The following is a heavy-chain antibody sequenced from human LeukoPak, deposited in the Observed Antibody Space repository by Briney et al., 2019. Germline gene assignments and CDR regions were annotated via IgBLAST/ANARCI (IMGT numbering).Heavy chain of an antibody. CDR2: IDTNTGNP. D-gene: IGHD3-22*01. J-gene: IGHJ4*02. CDR3: ARGYDTTGYFSY. CDR1: XXXXXXXT. V-gene: IGHV7-4-1*02. Sequence: VKXSCKAXXXXXXXXTLNXXRXAPGXXLXXMGWIDTNTGNPTYAQGFIGRFVFSLDTSVTTAYLQISSLKAEDTAVYYCARGYDTTGYFSYWGQGTLVTVSS.